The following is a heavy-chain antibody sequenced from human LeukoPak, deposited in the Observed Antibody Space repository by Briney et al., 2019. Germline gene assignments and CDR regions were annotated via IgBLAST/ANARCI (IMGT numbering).Heavy chain of an antibody. J-gene: IGHJ4*02. CDR3: ARRHYYYDRSGFYYYFDT. D-gene: IGHD3-22*01. Sequence: KGGESLKISCKASEYSFTSYWIGWVRQMPGKGLEWVGNIQPGNPEIRYSPSFQGQVTLSADKSISTAYLQWSSLKASDTAMYYCARRHYYYDRSGFYYYFDTWGQGTQVTVTS. CDR1: EYSFTSYW. V-gene: IGHV5-51*01. CDR2: IQPGNPEI.